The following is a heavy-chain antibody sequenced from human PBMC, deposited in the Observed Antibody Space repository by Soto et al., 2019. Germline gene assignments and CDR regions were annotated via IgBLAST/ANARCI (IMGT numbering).Heavy chain of an antibody. CDR2: IIPYYGTT. Sequence: ASVKVSCKASGGTFSIYAISWVRQAPGQGLEWMGGIIPYYGTTNYAQKLQGRVTMTADTSTSTAYMELRSLRSDDTAVYYCARDGVSSSGWPSDYWGQGTLVTVSS. J-gene: IGHJ4*02. D-gene: IGHD6-19*01. V-gene: IGHV1-18*01. CDR1: GGTFSIYA. CDR3: ARDGVSSSGWPSDY.